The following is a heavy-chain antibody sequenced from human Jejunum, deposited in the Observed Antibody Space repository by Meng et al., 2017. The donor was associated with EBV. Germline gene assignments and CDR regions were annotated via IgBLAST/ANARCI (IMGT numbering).Heavy chain of an antibody. CDR1: GGSFSDYY. J-gene: IGHJ5*02. CDR2: INHGGGA. D-gene: IGHD3-10*01. CDR3: ARLGGYASGTYYPIDP. Sequence: QVQLPQWGAGLLKPSETLSPTCAVYGGSFSDYYWTWIRQPPGKGLEWIGEINHGGGAIYNPSLKSRVTISVDTSKNQFSLKLSSVTAADTAVYYCARLGGYASGTYYPIDPWGQGTLVTVSS. V-gene: IGHV4-34*01.